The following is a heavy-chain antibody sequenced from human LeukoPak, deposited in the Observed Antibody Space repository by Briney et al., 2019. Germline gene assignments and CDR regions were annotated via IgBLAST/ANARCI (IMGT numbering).Heavy chain of an antibody. V-gene: IGHV3-23*01. J-gene: IGHJ4*02. Sequence: GGSLRLSCAASGFRFSSYAMSWVRQAPGKGLEWVSAISGSGVSTYYADSVKGRFTISRDNSKNTLYLQMNSLRAEDTAVYYYARDREYYDFWSGYFCPDNWGQGTLVTVSS. D-gene: IGHD3-3*01. CDR1: GFRFSSYA. CDR3: ARDREYYDFWSGYFCPDN. CDR2: ISGSGVST.